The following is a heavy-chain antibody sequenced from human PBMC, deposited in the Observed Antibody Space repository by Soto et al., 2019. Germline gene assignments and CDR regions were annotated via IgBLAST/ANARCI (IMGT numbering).Heavy chain of an antibody. CDR2: IIPILGIA. V-gene: IGHV1-69*02. Sequence: QVQLVQSVAEVKKLGSSVQVSCKASGGTVSSYPISWVRQAPGQGLEWMGRIIPILGIANYAQKFQGRVTITAHKYTTTPDMELSSLRSEDTAVYYCARTGARRASAEDESVQQLGQGTLVTVSS. J-gene: IGHJ1*01. D-gene: IGHD6-13*01. CDR1: GGTVSSYP. CDR3: ARTGARRASAEDESVQQ.